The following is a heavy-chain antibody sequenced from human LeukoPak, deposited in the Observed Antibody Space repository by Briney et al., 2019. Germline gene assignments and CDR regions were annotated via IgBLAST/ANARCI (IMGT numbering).Heavy chain of an antibody. Sequence: SETLSLTCAVYGGSFSGYYWSWIRQPPGKGLEWIGEINHSGSTNYNPSLKSRVTISVDTSKNQFSLKLSSVTAADTAVYYCARGRAYYRKPFDYWGQGTLVTVSS. CDR1: GGSFSGYY. CDR3: ARGRAYYRKPFDY. D-gene: IGHD3-22*01. J-gene: IGHJ4*02. V-gene: IGHV4-34*01. CDR2: INHSGST.